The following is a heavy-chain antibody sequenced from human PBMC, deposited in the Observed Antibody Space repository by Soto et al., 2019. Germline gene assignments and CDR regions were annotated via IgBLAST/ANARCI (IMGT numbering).Heavy chain of an antibody. CDR3: ARQRIVVAGDFDY. J-gene: IGHJ4*02. Sequence: EVHLLESGGGLVQPGGSLRLSCAASGFTFSSYAMSWVRQAPGKGLEWVSTISDSGGSTYYADSVKGRFTISRDNSKNTLYLQLNSLRAEDTAVYYCARQRIVVAGDFDYWGQGTLVTVSS. V-gene: IGHV3-23*01. CDR2: ISDSGGST. D-gene: IGHD6-13*01. CDR1: GFTFSSYA.